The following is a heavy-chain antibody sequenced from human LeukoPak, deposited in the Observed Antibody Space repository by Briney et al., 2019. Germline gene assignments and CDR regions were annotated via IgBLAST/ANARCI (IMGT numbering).Heavy chain of an antibody. CDR3: ARGFPTSPPTVVTLARTNFDY. CDR1: GGSFSGYY. D-gene: IGHD4-23*01. CDR2: INHSGST. V-gene: IGHV4-34*01. Sequence: SETLSLTCAVYGGSFSGYYWSWIRQPPGKGLEWIGEINHSGSTNYNPSLKSRVTISVDTSKNQFSLKLSSVTAADTAVYYCARGFPTSPPTVVTLARTNFDYWGQGTLVTVSS. J-gene: IGHJ4*02.